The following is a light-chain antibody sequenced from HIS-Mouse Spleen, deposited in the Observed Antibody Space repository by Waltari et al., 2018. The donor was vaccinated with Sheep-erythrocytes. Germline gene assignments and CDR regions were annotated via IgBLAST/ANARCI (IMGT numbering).Light chain of an antibody. Sequence: EIVLTQSPATLSLSPGERATLSCRASQSVSSYLAWYQQKPGQAPRLLIHDASNRATGIPARFSGSGSGTDFTLTISSLEPEDFAVYYCQQRSNWPQITFGQGT. V-gene: IGKV3-11*01. J-gene: IGKJ5*01. CDR1: QSVSSY. CDR3: QQRSNWPQIT. CDR2: DAS.